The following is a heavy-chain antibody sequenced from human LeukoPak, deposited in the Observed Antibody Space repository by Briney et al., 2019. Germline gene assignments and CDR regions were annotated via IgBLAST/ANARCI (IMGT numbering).Heavy chain of an antibody. CDR2: ISSSGSTI. V-gene: IGHV3-11*04. CDR3: AELGITMIGGV. CDR1: GGSFSGYY. D-gene: IGHD3-10*02. Sequence: LSLTCAVYGGSFSGYYWSWIRQPPGKGPEWVSYISSSGSTIYYADSVKGRFTISRDNAKNSLYLQMNSLRAEDTAVYYCAELGITMIGGVWGKGTTVTISS. J-gene: IGHJ6*04.